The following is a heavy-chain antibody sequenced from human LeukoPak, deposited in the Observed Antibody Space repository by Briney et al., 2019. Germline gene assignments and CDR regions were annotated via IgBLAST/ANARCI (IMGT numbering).Heavy chain of an antibody. CDR2: IYYSGST. D-gene: IGHD3-9*01. Sequence: PSETLSLTCTVSGGSISSSSYYWGWIRQPPGKGLEWIGSIYYSGSTYYNPSLKSRVTISVDTSKNQFSLKLSSVTAADTAVYYCARHHPSDILTGYYDYWGQGTLVTVLS. CDR3: ARHHPSDILTGYYDY. V-gene: IGHV4-39*01. CDR1: GGSISSSSYY. J-gene: IGHJ4*02.